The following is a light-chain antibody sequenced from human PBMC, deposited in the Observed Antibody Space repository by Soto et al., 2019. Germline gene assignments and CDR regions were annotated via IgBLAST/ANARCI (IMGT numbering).Light chain of an antibody. Sequence: DIVMTQSPLSLPVTPGEPASISCRSSQSLLHSNGYNYLDWYLQRPGQSPQLLIYWGSNRSSGVPDRFSGTGPGTDFTLKISRVEAEDVGVYYCMQALQTPLTFGPGTKVDIK. CDR3: MQALQTPLT. CDR1: QSLLHSNGYNY. J-gene: IGKJ3*01. CDR2: WGS. V-gene: IGKV2-28*01.